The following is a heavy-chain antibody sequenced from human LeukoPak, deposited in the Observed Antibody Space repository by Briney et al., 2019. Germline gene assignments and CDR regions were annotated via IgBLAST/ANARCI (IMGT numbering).Heavy chain of an antibody. D-gene: IGHD2-21*02. CDR2: IYYSGST. CDR3: AREAYCGGDCYDFDY. J-gene: IGHJ4*02. Sequence: SETLSLTCTVSGGSISSYYWSWIRQPPGKGLEWIGYIYYSGSTNYNPSLKSRVTISVDTSKNQFSLKLSSVTAADTAVYYCAREAYCGGDCYDFDYWGQGTLVTVSS. V-gene: IGHV4-59*01. CDR1: GGSISSYY.